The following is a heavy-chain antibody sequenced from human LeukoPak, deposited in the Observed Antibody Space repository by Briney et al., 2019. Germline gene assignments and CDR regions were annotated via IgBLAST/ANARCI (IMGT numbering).Heavy chain of an antibody. Sequence: PSETLSLTCTVSGGSISSYYWSWIRQPPGEGLEWIGYIYYSGSTNYNPSLKSRVTISVDTSKNQFSLKLSSVTAADTAVYYCARSYYDFWSGYSHYNYGMDVWGQGTTVTVSS. CDR1: GGSISSYY. CDR2: IYYSGST. J-gene: IGHJ6*02. CDR3: ARSYYDFWSGYSHYNYGMDV. V-gene: IGHV4-59*08. D-gene: IGHD3-3*01.